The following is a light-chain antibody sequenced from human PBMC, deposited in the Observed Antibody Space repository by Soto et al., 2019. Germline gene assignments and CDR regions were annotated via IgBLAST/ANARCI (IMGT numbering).Light chain of an antibody. J-gene: IGKJ1*01. CDR2: DAS. V-gene: IGKV3-11*01. Sequence: EIVLTQSPATLALSPGERATLSCRASQSVSSYLAWYQQKPGQAPRLLIYDASNRATGIPARFSGSGSGTDFSLTISSLEPEDFAVYYCQQYRSWPRTFGQGTKVEMK. CDR1: QSVSSY. CDR3: QQYRSWPRT.